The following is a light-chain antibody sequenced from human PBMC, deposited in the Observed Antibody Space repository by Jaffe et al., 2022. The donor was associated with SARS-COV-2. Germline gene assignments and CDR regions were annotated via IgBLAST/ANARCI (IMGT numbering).Light chain of an antibody. CDR1: SSDVGGFDY. CDR2: DVS. J-gene: IGLJ1*01. V-gene: IGLV2-14*03. Sequence: QSALTQPASVSGSPGQSITISCTGTSSDVGGFDYVSWYQQHPGKAPKLIIYDVSDRPSGVSDRFSGSKSGNMASLAISGLQAEDEADYYCYSYTTTSTFVFGTGTHVSVL. CDR3: YSYTTTSTFV.